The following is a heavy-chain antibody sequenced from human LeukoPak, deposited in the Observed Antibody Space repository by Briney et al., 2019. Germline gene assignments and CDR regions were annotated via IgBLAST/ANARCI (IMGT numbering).Heavy chain of an antibody. J-gene: IGHJ5*02. CDR2: INHSGST. CDR3: ARVFLRSYSSSFVGP. D-gene: IGHD6-6*01. CDR1: GGSFSGYY. V-gene: IGHV4-34*01. Sequence: SETLSLTCAVYGGSFSGYYWSWIRQPPGKGLEWIGEINHSGSTNYNPSLKSRVTISVDTSKNQFSLKLSSVTAADTAVYYCARVFLRSYSSSFVGPWGQGTLVTVSS.